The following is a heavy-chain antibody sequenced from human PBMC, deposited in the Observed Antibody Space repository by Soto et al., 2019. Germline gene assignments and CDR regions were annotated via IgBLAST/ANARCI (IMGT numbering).Heavy chain of an antibody. CDR2: INAGNGNT. CDR3: ARSIVVVTALDY. CDR1: GYTFTSYA. J-gene: IGHJ4*02. D-gene: IGHD2-21*02. Sequence: GAPVEVSCKASGYTFTSYAMHWVRQAPGQRPEWMGWINAGNGNTKYSQKFQGRVTITRDTSASTAYMELSSLRSEDTAVYYCARSIVVVTALDYWGQGTLVTVS. V-gene: IGHV1-3*01.